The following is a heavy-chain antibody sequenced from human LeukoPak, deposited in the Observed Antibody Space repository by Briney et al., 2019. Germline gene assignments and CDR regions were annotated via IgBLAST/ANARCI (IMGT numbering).Heavy chain of an antibody. J-gene: IGHJ4*02. Sequence: RRPLRLSCAASGFTFSTYGMHWVRQAPGKGLECVTLISYDGSNKYYADSVKGRFTISRDKSKNTLFLQMNSLRAEDTAVYYCAKDPSNGSGSYWFDYWGQGTLVTVSS. V-gene: IGHV3-30*18. CDR1: GFTFSTYG. CDR3: AKDPSNGSGSYWFDY. D-gene: IGHD3-10*01. CDR2: ISYDGSNK.